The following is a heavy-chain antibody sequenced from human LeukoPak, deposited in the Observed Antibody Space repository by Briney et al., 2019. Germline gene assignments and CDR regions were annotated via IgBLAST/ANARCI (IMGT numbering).Heavy chain of an antibody. CDR2: ISSSSGYI. Sequence: GGSLRLSCAASGFTFSSYSMNWVRQAPGKGLEWVSSISSSSGYIYYADSVKGRFTISRDNAKNSLYLQMNSLRAEDTAVYYCARDNVGGYYYYYYYMDVWGKGTTVTVSS. J-gene: IGHJ6*03. CDR3: ARDNVGGYYYYYYYMDV. V-gene: IGHV3-21*01. D-gene: IGHD3-16*01. CDR1: GFTFSSYS.